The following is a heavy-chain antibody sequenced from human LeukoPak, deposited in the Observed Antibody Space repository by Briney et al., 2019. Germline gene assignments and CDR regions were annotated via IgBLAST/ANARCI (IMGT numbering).Heavy chain of an antibody. J-gene: IGHJ6*03. D-gene: IGHD1-7*01. CDR1: GYTFTSYY. CDR3: ASPGNNWNYDGDYYYYMDV. CDR2: INPSGGST. V-gene: IGHV1-46*01. Sequence: GASVKVSCKASGYTFTSYYMHWVRQAPGQGLEWMGIINPSGGSTSYAQKFQGRVTMTRDTSTSTVYMELSSLRSEDTAVYYCASPGNNWNYDGDYYYYMDVWGKGTTVTVSS.